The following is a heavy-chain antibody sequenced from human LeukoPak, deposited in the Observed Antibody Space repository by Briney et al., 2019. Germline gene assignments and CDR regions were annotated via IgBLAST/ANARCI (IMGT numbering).Heavy chain of an antibody. J-gene: IGHJ4*02. CDR2: IYYCGRS. CDR3: ARGLNRYYFDY. V-gene: IGHV4-59*01. CDR1: GGPICRLL. Sequence: ASEILSVIFTVSGGPICRLLWSWIRQPPGKGPEWNGYIYYCGRSNYNPSLKSRVTISVDTSKHQFSLKLSSVTAADTAVYYCARGLNRYYFDYWGQGTLVTVSS. D-gene: IGHD1-14*01.